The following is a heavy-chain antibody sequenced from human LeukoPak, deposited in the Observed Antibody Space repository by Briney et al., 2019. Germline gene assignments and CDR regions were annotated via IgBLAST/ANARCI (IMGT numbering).Heavy chain of an antibody. Sequence: GGSLRLSCTASGFTFSSYAMSWVRQAPGKGLEWVSVISAAASTSYADSVKGRFTISRDNSQNTLYLQMNSLRAEDAAVYYCANGTEYSSRWYKEALDYWGQGALVTVSS. D-gene: IGHD6-13*01. V-gene: IGHV3-23*01. CDR1: GFTFSSYA. J-gene: IGHJ4*02. CDR3: ANGTEYSSRWYKEALDY. CDR2: ISAAAST.